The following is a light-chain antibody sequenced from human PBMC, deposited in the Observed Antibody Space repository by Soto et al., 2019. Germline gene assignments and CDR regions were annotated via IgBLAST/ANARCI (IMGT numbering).Light chain of an antibody. CDR3: QQHSNSPWT. Sequence: EIVLTQSPGTLTLSPGESAALSCRASQTISNNYLVWYRQKPGQAPRLLIYAVSSRAAGIPDRFSGSGSGTDFALTIARLEPEDSAVYYCQQHSNSPWTSGQGTRVEI. CDR2: AVS. V-gene: IGKV3-20*01. J-gene: IGKJ1*01. CDR1: QTISNNY.